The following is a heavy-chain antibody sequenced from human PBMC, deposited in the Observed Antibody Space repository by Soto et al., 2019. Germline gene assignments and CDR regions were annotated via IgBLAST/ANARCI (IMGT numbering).Heavy chain of an antibody. Sequence: TGGSLRLSCAASGFTVSSNYMSWVRQAPGKGLEWVAVIYSGGSTYYADSVKGRFTISRDNSKNTLFLQMNSLRVGDTAVYYCARLSSGNYFDYWGQGTLVTVSS. V-gene: IGHV3-66*04. CDR3: ARLSSGNYFDY. CDR1: GFTVSSNY. CDR2: IYSGGST. J-gene: IGHJ4*02. D-gene: IGHD3-22*01.